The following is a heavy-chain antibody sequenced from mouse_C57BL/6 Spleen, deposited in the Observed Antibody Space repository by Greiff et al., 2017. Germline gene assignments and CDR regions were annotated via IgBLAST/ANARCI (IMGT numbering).Heavy chain of an antibody. Sequence: EVQLQQSGAELVKPGASVKLSCTASGFNIKDYYMHWVKQRTEQGLEWIGRIDPEDGETKYAPKFPGKATITADTSSNTAYLQLSSLTSEDTAVYYCARSYDGLYFDDWGQGTTLTVSS. CDR3: ARSYDGLYFDD. D-gene: IGHD2-3*01. CDR1: GFNIKDYY. V-gene: IGHV14-2*01. J-gene: IGHJ2*01. CDR2: IDPEDGET.